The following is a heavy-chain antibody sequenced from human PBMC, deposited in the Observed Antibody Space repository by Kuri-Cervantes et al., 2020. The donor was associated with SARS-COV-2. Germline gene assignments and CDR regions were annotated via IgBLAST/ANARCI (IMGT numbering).Heavy chain of an antibody. J-gene: IGHJ6*03. CDR2: ISYDGSNK. V-gene: IGHV3-30*04. CDR3: ARVSPGHIVVVPAALYYYYYMDV. CDR1: GFTFSSYA. Sequence: GESLKISCAASGFTFSSYAMHWVRQAPGKGLEWVAVISYDGSNKYYADSVKGRFTISRDNSKNTLYLQMNSLRAEDTAVYYCARVSPGHIVVVPAALYYYYYMDVWGKGTTVTVSS. D-gene: IGHD2-2*01.